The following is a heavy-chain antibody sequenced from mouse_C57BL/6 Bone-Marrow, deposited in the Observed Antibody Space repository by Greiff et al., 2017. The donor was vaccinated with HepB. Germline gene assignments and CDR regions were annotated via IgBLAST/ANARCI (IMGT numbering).Heavy chain of an antibody. CDR2: ISGGGGNT. D-gene: IGHD1-1*01. Sequence: EVQVVESGGGLVKPGGSLKLSCAASGFTFSSYTMSWVRQTPEKRLEWVATISGGGGNTYYPDSVKGRFTISRDNAKNTLYLQMSSLRSEDTALYYCARHYGSSWGQGTTLTVSS. V-gene: IGHV5-9*01. CDR1: GFTFSSYT. J-gene: IGHJ2*01. CDR3: ARHYGSS.